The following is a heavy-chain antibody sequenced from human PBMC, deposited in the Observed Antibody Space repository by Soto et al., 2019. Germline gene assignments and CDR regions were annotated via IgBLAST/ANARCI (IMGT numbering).Heavy chain of an antibody. CDR2: IWYDGSTK. J-gene: IGHJ4*02. CDR3: ARLEGDNSNYGCFDY. CDR1: GFTFRSFG. V-gene: IGHV3-33*01. Sequence: QVQLVESGGGVDQPGSSLRLSCAASGFTFRSFGMNWVRQAPGKGLEWVAVIWYDGSTKYYGDSVKGRFTISRDNSKNTMYLQMDSLRAEDTAVYYCARLEGDNSNYGCFDYCGQGSPLSVSS. D-gene: IGHD4-4*01.